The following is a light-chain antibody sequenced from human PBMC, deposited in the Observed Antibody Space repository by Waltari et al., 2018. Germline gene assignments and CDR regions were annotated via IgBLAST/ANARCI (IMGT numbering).Light chain of an antibody. CDR1: SSNRGNHL. CDR2: RND. J-gene: IGLJ3*02. Sequence: QSVLTQPPSASGTPGQRVTIAYSGTSSNRGNHLVPWYQQVPGPAPKLLIYRNDLRPSGVPDRFSASKSGTSASLAISGLQSEDEAEYYCASWDDSLNGHWVFGGGTMVTVL. V-gene: IGLV1-44*01. CDR3: ASWDDSLNGHWV.